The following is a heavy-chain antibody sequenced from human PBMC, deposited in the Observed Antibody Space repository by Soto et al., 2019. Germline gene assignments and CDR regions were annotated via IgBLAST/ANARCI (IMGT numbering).Heavy chain of an antibody. CDR3: TRGASSWNGIDF. J-gene: IGHJ4*02. CDR1: GFTFSNYW. CDR2: INIDGSHR. V-gene: IGHV3-74*01. D-gene: IGHD6-13*01. Sequence: EVQLVESGGGLVQPGGSLRLSCAVSGFTFSNYWMHWVRQAPGKGLEWVSRINIDGSHRDYADSVKGRFTISRDDAQNTLYVQMHGLRVEDTAVYYCTRGASSWNGIDFWGQGTLVTVAS.